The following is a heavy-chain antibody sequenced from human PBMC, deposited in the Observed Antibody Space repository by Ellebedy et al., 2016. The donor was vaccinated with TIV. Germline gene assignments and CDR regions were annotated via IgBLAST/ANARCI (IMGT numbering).Heavy chain of an antibody. CDR1: GFNFSDYA. CDR2: ISFDGRHK. V-gene: IGHV3-30*04. Sequence: GGSLRLSXAASGFNFSDYAMHWVRQAPGKGLEWVALISFDGRHKYSPDSVKGRFTVSRDNSKNTLYLQMNSLKPEDTAVYYCARVPTLVTRPAWGQGTLVAVSP. J-gene: IGHJ5*02. CDR3: ARVPTLVTRPA. D-gene: IGHD5-18*01.